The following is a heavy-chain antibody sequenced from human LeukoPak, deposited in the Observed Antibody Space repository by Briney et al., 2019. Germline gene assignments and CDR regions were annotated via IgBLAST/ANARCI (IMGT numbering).Heavy chain of an antibody. Sequence: SETLSLTCAVYGGSFSGYYWSWIRQPPGKGLEWIGEINHSGSTNYNPSLKSRVTISVDTSKNKFSLKLSSVTAADTAVYYCARVNWYFDLWGRGTLVTVSS. CDR1: GGSFSGYY. V-gene: IGHV4-34*01. CDR2: INHSGST. CDR3: ARVNWYFDL. J-gene: IGHJ2*01.